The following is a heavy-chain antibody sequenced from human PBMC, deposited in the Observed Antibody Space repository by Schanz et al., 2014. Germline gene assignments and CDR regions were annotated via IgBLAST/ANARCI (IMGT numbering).Heavy chain of an antibody. CDR2: INPIDGST. CDR1: GFTLTSHF. CDR3: ARGSCTASGCYDAFDL. V-gene: IGHV1-46*01. Sequence: QLVQSGAEVKKPGASVKVSCKASGFTLTSHFMHWLRQAPGQGLEWMGLINPIDGSTTYVWGFQGMTTMTRATSTTTVYMDLSSLRSEDTAVYYCARGSCTASGCYDAFDLWGQGTLVTVSS. D-gene: IGHD2-2*01. J-gene: IGHJ3*01.